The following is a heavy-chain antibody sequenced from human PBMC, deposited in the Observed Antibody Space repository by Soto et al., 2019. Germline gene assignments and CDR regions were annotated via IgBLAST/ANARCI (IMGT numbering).Heavy chain of an antibody. CDR3: AKDLCAYSSGSCYFGN. CDR2: ISGSGGNT. CDR1: GFTFSSYV. Sequence: GGSLRLSCAASGFTFSSYVMSWVRQAPGKGLEWVSTISGSGGNTYYADSVKGRFTISRDNSKNTLYLQVNRLRAEDTAVYHCAKDLCAYSSGSCYFGNWGQGTLVTVSS. D-gene: IGHD6-19*01. V-gene: IGHV3-23*01. J-gene: IGHJ4*02.